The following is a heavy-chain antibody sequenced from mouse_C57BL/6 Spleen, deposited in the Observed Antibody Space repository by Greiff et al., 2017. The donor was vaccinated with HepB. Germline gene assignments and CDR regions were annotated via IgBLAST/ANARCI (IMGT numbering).Heavy chain of an antibody. D-gene: IGHD1-1*01. J-gene: IGHJ1*03. V-gene: IGHV1-85*01. Sequence: VQLQQSGPELVKPGASVKLSCKASGYTFTSYDINWVKQRPGQGLEWIGWIYPRDGSTKYNEKFKGKATLTVDTSSSTAYMELHSLTSEDSAVYFCARSIITTVVGRDWYFDVWGTGTTVTVSS. CDR1: GYTFTSYD. CDR2: IYPRDGST. CDR3: ARSIITTVVGRDWYFDV.